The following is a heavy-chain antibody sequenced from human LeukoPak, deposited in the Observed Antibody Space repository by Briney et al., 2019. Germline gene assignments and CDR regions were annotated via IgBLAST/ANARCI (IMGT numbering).Heavy chain of an antibody. CDR1: GFTFSSYW. CDR3: AREVQGSGSRGFDI. V-gene: IGHV3-74*01. J-gene: IGHJ3*02. Sequence: GGSLRLSCAASGFTFSSYWMHWARQAPGKGLVWVSRINSDGSSTNYADSVKGRFTISRDNAKNTLYLQMNSLRPEDTAVYYCAREVQGSGSRGFDIWGQGTMVTVSS. CDR2: INSDGSST. D-gene: IGHD3-10*01.